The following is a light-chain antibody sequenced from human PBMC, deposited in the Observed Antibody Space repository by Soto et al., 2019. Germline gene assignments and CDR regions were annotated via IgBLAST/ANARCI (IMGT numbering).Light chain of an antibody. Sequence: EIVLTQSPATLSFSPGERATLSCRASQSVDKYLVWYQPKPGQAPRLLIYDASSRATGIPARFSGSGSGTDFTLTITSLEPEDFAVYYCQQRTNWPLTFGGGTKLEIK. CDR1: QSVDKY. J-gene: IGKJ4*01. CDR3: QQRTNWPLT. CDR2: DAS. V-gene: IGKV3-11*01.